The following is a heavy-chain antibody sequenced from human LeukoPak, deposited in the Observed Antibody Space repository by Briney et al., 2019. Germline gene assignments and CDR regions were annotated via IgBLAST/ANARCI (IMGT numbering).Heavy chain of an antibody. D-gene: IGHD5-18*01. CDR3: AGEIGYFYSY. CDR2: IYYSGST. Sequence: SETLSLTCTVSGGSISSYYWSWIRQPPGKGLEWIGYIYYSGSTNYKPSLKSRVTISVDTSKNQFSLKLTSVTAADTAVYYCAGEIGYFYSYWGQGTLVTVSS. CDR1: GGSISSYY. V-gene: IGHV4-59*01. J-gene: IGHJ4*02.